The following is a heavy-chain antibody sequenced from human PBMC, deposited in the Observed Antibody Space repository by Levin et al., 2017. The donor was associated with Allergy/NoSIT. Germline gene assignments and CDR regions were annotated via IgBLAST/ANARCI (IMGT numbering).Heavy chain of an antibody. CDR3: ARSKSGCSSTSCYDHYYDYYTDV. V-gene: IGHV1-69*13. D-gene: IGHD2-2*01. CDR2: IIPIFGTA. J-gene: IGHJ6*03. CDR1: GGTFSSYA. Sequence: SVKVSCKASGGTFSSYAISWVRQAPGQGLEWMGGIIPIFGTANYAQKFQGRVTITADESTSTAYMELSSLRSEDTAVYYCARSKSGCSSTSCYDHYYDYYTDVWGKGTTVTVSS.